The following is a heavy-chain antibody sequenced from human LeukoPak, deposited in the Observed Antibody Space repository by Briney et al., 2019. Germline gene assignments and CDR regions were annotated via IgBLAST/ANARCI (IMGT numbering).Heavy chain of an antibody. CDR2: INNRGGGT. Sequence: GGSLRLSCADSGFTFSSFAMSWVRQAPGKGLEWFSGINNRGGGTFYADSVQGRLTISRDDSKNKLYLDMNSLRAEDTAVYYCAREGAGDSGRYHSYFDLWGQGVLVTVSS. CDR1: GFTFSSFA. V-gene: IGHV3-23*01. CDR3: AREGAGDSGRYHSYFDL. J-gene: IGHJ4*02. D-gene: IGHD1-20*01.